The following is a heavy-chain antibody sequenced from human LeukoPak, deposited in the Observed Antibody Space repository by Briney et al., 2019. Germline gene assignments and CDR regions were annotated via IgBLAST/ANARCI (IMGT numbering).Heavy chain of an antibody. J-gene: IGHJ6*02. CDR1: GGSISSYY. CDR3: ARVFGKENYDSSGYDYSGYYYYGMDV. D-gene: IGHD3-22*01. Sequence: SETLSLTCTVSGGSISSYYWSWIRQPPGKGLEWIGYIYYSGSTNYNPSLKSRVTISVDTSKNQFSLKLSSVTAADTAVYYCARVFGKENYDSSGYDYSGYYYYGMDVWGQGTTVTVSS. CDR2: IYYSGST. V-gene: IGHV4-59*08.